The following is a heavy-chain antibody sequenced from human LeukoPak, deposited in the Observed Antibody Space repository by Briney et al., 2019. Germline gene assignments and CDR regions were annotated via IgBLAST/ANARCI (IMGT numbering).Heavy chain of an antibody. D-gene: IGHD6-13*01. CDR1: GLTFSSYA. CDR2: ITGSDTST. J-gene: IGHJ4*02. CDR3: AKESSSSWNKFDY. Sequence: GGSLRLSCAASGLTFSSYAMSWVRQAPGKGPEWVSTITGSDTSTYYADSVKGRFTLSRDNSKNTLYLQMNSLRAEDTAVYYCAKESSSSWNKFDYWGQGTLVTVSS. V-gene: IGHV3-23*01.